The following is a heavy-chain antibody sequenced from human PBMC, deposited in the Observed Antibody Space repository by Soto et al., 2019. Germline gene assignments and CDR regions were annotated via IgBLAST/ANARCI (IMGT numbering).Heavy chain of an antibody. V-gene: IGHV1-8*01. CDR1: GYTFTSYD. D-gene: IGHD2-21*02. J-gene: IGHJ4*02. CDR2: MNPNSGNT. CDR3: ASGAGYCGGDCSGY. Sequence: ASVKVSCKASGYTFTSYDINWVRQATGQGLEWMGWMNPNSGNTGYAQKFQGRVTMTRNTSISTAYMELSSLRSGDTAVYYCASGAGYCGGDCSGYWGQGTRVTVSS.